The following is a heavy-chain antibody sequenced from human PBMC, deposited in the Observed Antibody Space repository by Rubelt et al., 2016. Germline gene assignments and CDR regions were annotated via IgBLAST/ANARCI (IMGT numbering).Heavy chain of an antibody. Sequence: QITLKESGPTLVKPTQTLTLTSTFSGFSLSTRGVGLGWFRQPPGEALEWLALIYWDDDSKYSPSLKSRLAITKDTSKNQVALTMTNMDPGDTATYYCAHYKATSRGYWFDPWGQGTLVTVSS. D-gene: IGHD5-24*01. CDR2: IYWDDDS. J-gene: IGHJ5*02. V-gene: IGHV2-5*02. CDR3: AHYKATSRGYWFDP. CDR1: GFSLSTRGVG.